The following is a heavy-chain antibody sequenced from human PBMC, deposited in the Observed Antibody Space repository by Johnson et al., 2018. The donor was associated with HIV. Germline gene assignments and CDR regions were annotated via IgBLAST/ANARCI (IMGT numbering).Heavy chain of an antibody. CDR1: GFTFSNYG. CDR3: AKDLGGYSSGWYGDALDI. J-gene: IGHJ3*02. CDR2: IRYDGSNK. V-gene: IGHV3-30*02. Sequence: QVQLVESGGGVVQPGGSLRLSCAASGFTFSNYGMHWVRQAPGKGLEWVAFIRYDGSNKYYADSVKGRFSISRDNSKNTLYLQMGADETAVYYCAKDLGGYSSGWYGDALDIWGQGTMVTVSS. D-gene: IGHD6-19*01.